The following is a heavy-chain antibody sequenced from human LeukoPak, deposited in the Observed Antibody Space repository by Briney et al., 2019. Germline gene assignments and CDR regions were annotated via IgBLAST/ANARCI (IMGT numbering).Heavy chain of an antibody. J-gene: IGHJ6*03. V-gene: IGHV3-30*02. Sequence: GSLRLSCAASGFTFSSYGMHWVRQAPGKGLEWVAFIRYDGSNKYYADSVKGRFTISRDNSKNTLYLQMNSLRAEDTAVYYCAKTDYSNPYYYYYMDVWGKGTTVTVSS. CDR1: GFTFSSYG. D-gene: IGHD4-11*01. CDR2: IRYDGSNK. CDR3: AKTDYSNPYYYYYMDV.